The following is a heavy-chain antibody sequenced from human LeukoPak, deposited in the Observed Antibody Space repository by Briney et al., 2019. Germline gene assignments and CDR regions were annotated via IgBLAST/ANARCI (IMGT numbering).Heavy chain of an antibody. V-gene: IGHV4-34*01. D-gene: IGHD6-13*01. Sequence: SETLSLTCAVYGGSFSGYYWSWIRQPPGKGLEWIGEINHSGSTNYNPSLKSRVTISVDTSKNQFSLKLSSVTAADTAVYYCARHIIAAAGLYYYYMDVWGKGTTVTISS. J-gene: IGHJ6*03. CDR2: INHSGST. CDR3: ARHIIAAAGLYYYYMDV. CDR1: GGSFSGYY.